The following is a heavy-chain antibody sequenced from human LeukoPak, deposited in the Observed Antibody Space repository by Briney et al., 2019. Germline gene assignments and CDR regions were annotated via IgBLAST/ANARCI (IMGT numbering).Heavy chain of an antibody. J-gene: IGHJ4*02. CDR1: GGSISNYY. CDR2: IYYSGST. D-gene: IGHD6-19*01. V-gene: IGHV4-59*01. Sequence: PSETLSLTCTVSGGSISNYYWSWVRQPPGKGLEWTGYIYYSGSTNYNPSLKSRVTISVDASKNQFSLKLSSVTAADTAVYYCARGGWSKDYWGQGTLVTVSS. CDR3: ARGGWSKDY.